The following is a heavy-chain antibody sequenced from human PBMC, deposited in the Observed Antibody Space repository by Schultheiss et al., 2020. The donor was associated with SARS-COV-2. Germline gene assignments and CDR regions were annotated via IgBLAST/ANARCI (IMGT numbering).Heavy chain of an antibody. CDR3: ANLPVPAAISYFDY. CDR2: ISGSGGST. CDR1: GFTVSSNY. V-gene: IGHV3-23*01. J-gene: IGHJ4*02. D-gene: IGHD2-2*02. Sequence: GGSLRLSCAASGFTVSSNYMSWVRQAPGKGLEWVSAISGSGGSTYYADSVKGRFTISRDNSKNTLYLQMNSLRAEDTAVYYCANLPVPAAISYFDYWGQGTLVTVSS.